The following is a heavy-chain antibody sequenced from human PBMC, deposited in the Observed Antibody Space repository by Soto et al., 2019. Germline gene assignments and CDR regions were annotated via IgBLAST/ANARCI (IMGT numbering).Heavy chain of an antibody. D-gene: IGHD5-18*01. V-gene: IGHV4-34*01. CDR2: INHSGST. Sequence: AVYGGSFSGYYWSWIRQPPGKGLEWIGEINHSGSTNYNPSLKSRVTISVDTSKNQFSLKLSSVTAADTAVYYCARVDSYGYYYFDYWGQGTLVTVSS. CDR1: GGSFSGYY. J-gene: IGHJ4*02. CDR3: ARVDSYGYYYFDY.